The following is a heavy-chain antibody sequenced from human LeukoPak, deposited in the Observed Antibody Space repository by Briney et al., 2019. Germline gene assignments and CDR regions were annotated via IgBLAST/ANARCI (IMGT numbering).Heavy chain of an antibody. CDR1: GFTFSSYG. CDR3: ARGAYCSDDSCPGAFDI. J-gene: IGHJ3*02. Sequence: GGSLRLSCAASGFTFSSYGMHWVRQAPGKGLEWVAVISYDGSNKYFADPVKGRFTISRDNSKNTLYLQMNSLRAEDTAVYYCARGAYCSDDSCPGAFDIWGQGTMVTVSS. CDR2: ISYDGSNK. V-gene: IGHV3-30*03. D-gene: IGHD2-15*01.